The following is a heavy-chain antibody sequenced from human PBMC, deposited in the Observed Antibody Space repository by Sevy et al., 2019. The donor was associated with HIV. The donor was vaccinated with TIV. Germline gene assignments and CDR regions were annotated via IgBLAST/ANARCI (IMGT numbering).Heavy chain of an antibody. CDR1: GYTLTELS. V-gene: IGHV1-24*01. D-gene: IGHD3-10*01. CDR2: FDPEDGET. CDR3: ATALSVLHRKARGRMVRVLPLDY. J-gene: IGHJ4*02. Sequence: ASVKVSCKVSGYTLTELSMHWVRQAPGKGLEWMEGFDPEDGETIYAQKFQGRVTMTEDTSTDTAYMELSSLRSEDTAVYYCATALSVLHRKARGRMVRVLPLDYWGQGTLVTVSS.